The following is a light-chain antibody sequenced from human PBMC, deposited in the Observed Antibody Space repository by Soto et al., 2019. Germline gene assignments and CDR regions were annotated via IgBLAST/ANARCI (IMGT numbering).Light chain of an antibody. CDR2: RDS. V-gene: IGLV1-47*01. CDR1: SSSIGSNY. Sequence: QSVLTQPPSASGTPGQRVTISRSESSSSIGSNYIYWYPQLPGTDPKLLLYRDSQRPSGVPDRFSGSKSGTSASLAITGIQTDDEADYYCQSYDSRLRRAVFGGGTKLTVL. J-gene: IGLJ3*02. CDR3: QSYDSRLRRAV.